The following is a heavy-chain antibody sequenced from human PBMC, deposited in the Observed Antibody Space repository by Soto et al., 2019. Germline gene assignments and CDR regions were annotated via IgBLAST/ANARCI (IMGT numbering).Heavy chain of an antibody. CDR3: AREGSSSSSFSYYYYYMDV. Sequence: GGSLRLSCAASGFTFSSYGMHWVRQAPGKGLEWVAVIWYDGSNKYYADSVKGRFTISRDNSKNTLYLQMNSLRAEDTAVYYRAREGSSSSSFSYYYYYMDVWGKGTTVTVSS. CDR2: IWYDGSNK. J-gene: IGHJ6*03. D-gene: IGHD6-6*01. CDR1: GFTFSSYG. V-gene: IGHV3-33*01.